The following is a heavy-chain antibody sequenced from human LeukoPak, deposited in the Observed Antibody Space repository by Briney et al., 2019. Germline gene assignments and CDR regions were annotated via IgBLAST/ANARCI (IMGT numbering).Heavy chain of an antibody. V-gene: IGHV3-7*01. CDR3: ARSRFLEWLSGVPDAFDI. Sequence: GGSLRLSCAASGFTFSPYWMSWVRQAPGKGLEWVANIKQDGSEKYYVDSVKGRFTVSRDNTKNSLYLQMNSLRAEDTAVYYCARSRFLEWLSGVPDAFDIWGQGTMVTVSS. CDR2: IKQDGSEK. CDR1: GFTFSPYW. J-gene: IGHJ3*02. D-gene: IGHD3-3*01.